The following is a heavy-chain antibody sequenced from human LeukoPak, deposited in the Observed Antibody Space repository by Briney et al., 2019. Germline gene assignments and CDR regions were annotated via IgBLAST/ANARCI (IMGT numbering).Heavy chain of an antibody. Sequence: GKSLRLSCAASGFTFSSYGMHWVRQAPGKGLEWVSAISGSGGSTYYADSVKGRFTISRDNSKNTLYLQMNSLRAEDTAVYYCAKDLFDLVTTGTPDYWGQGTVVTVSS. CDR1: GFTFSSYG. CDR2: ISGSGGST. D-gene: IGHD1-1*01. J-gene: IGHJ4*02. CDR3: AKDLFDLVTTGTPDY. V-gene: IGHV3-23*01.